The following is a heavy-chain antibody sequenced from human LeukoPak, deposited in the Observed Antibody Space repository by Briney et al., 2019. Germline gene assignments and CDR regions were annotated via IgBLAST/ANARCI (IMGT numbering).Heavy chain of an antibody. CDR1: GFAFRSYG. J-gene: IGHJ4*02. Sequence: GGSLRLSCAASGFAFRSYGMHWVRQAPGKGLKWVAVISYDGSSKYYADSVKGRFTISRDNSKNTLYLQMNSLRAEDTAVYYCARGQSPYYYDSSGYYSHFDYWGQGTLVTVSS. D-gene: IGHD3-22*01. V-gene: IGHV3-30*03. CDR3: ARGQSPYYYDSSGYYSHFDY. CDR2: ISYDGSSK.